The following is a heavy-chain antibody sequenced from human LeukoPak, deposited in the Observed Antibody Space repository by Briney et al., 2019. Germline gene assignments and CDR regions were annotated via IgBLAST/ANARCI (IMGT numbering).Heavy chain of an antibody. D-gene: IGHD6-13*01. J-gene: IGHJ4*02. CDR2: ISGSGGST. V-gene: IGHV3-23*01. Sequence: GGSLRLSCAASGFTFSNYAMSWVRQAPGKGLEWVSAISGSGGSTYYADSVKGRFTISRDNAKNSLYLQMNSLRAEDTAVYYCAKDSYSKGDFWGQGVLVTVSS. CDR1: GFTFSNYA. CDR3: AKDSYSKGDF.